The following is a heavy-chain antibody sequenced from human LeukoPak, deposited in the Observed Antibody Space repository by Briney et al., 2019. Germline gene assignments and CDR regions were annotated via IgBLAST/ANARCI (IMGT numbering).Heavy chain of an antibody. D-gene: IGHD6-19*01. CDR3: ATKQWLAPPPDS. CDR1: GFIFENYA. CDR2: ISYNGGVV. V-gene: IGHV3-9*01. Sequence: GGSLRLSCAASGFIFENYAMHWVRLPPGKGPEWVSGISYNGGVVAYMDSVKGRFTISRDNADNTMFLQMNSVRDEDTAVYYCATKQWLAPPPDSWGQGTPVTVSS. J-gene: IGHJ4*02.